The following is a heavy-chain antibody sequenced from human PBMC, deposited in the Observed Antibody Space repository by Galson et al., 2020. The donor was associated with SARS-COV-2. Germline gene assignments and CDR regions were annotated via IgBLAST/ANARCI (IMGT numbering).Heavy chain of an antibody. CDR3: ARAGQLTTVTTSAEYYYYYYGMDV. J-gene: IGHJ6*02. D-gene: IGHD4-17*01. CDR1: GYTFTSYY. V-gene: IGHV1-46*03. Sequence: ASATVSCKAPGYTFTSYYMHWVRQAPGQGLEWMGIIKPSGGRTSYAQKFQGRVTMTRDTSTSTVYMELSSLRSEDTAVYYCARAGQLTTVTTSAEYYYYYYGMDVWGQGTTVTVSS. CDR2: IKPSGGRT.